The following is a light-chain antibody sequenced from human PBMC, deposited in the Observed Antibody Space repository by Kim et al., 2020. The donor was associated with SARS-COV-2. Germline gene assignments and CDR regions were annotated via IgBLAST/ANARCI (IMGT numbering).Light chain of an antibody. CDR3: NSRDSSGNHWV. V-gene: IGLV3-19*01. J-gene: IGLJ3*02. CDR2: SNN. Sequence: ALGQTVSITCQGDRLSSYYASWYQQTPGQAPVLVIYSNNHRPAGIPGLFSGSSSGNTASLTITGPQAEEEDDYYCNSRDSSGNHWVFGGGTQLTVL. CDR1: RLSSYY.